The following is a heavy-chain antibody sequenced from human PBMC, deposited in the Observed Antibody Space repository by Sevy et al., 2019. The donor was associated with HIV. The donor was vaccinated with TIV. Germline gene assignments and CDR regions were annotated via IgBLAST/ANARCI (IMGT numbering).Heavy chain of an antibody. CDR2: FDPEDGES. V-gene: IGHV1-24*01. CDR3: ATTKVKTYVVRFLEWLY. D-gene: IGHD3-3*01. J-gene: IGHJ4*02. CDR1: GYTLSALS. Sequence: ASVKVSCKVSGYTLSALSMHWVRQAPGKGLEWMGGFDPEDGESIYAQKFQGRVTMTEDTSTDTAYLELSSLRSEDTAVYYCATTKVKTYVVRFLEWLYWGQGTLVTVSS.